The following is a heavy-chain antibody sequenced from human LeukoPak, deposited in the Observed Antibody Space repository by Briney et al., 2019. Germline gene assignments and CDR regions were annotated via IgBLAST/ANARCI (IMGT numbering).Heavy chain of an antibody. CDR3: AKGRGLSYDYGVDY. D-gene: IGHD4-17*01. CDR2: IKQDGNEK. V-gene: IGHV3-7*03. J-gene: IGHJ4*02. CDR1: GFTFSSYW. Sequence: PGGSLRLSCAASGFTFSSYWMSWVRQAPGKGLEWVANIKQDGNEKYYVDSVKGRFTISRDNAKNSLYLQMNSLRAEDMALYYCAKGRGLSYDYGVDYWGQGTLVTVSS.